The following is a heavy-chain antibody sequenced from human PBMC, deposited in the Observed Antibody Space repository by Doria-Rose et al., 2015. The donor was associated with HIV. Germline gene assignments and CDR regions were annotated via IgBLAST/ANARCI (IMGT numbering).Heavy chain of an antibody. CDR2: IRWDSGAK. Sequence: VQLQESGGGLVQPGRSLRLSCVGSGFSFESYAMHWVRLAPGKGLECAAGIRWDSGAKGNADSVEGRFTISRDNAKKSVYLEMRSLRPEDTAFYYCAKAPIIGPKYYFYMDVWGKGTSVTVSS. CDR3: AKAPIIGPKYYFYMDV. V-gene: IGHV3-9*01. J-gene: IGHJ6*03. D-gene: IGHD3-3*01. CDR1: GFSFESYA.